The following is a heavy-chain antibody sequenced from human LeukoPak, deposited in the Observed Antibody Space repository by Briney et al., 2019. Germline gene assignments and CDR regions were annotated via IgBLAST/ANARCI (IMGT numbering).Heavy chain of an antibody. J-gene: IGHJ4*02. CDR2: ISGSGGST. CDR3: AKSKFPYDSNGWHGYFDF. Sequence: ETLSLTCTVSGGSISSYYWSWIRQPPGKGLEWVSSISGSGGSTYYADSVKGRFTISRDNSKNTLFLQMNSLRADDTAVYYCAKSKFPYDSNGWHGYFDFWGQGTLVTVSS. D-gene: IGHD3-22*01. CDR1: GGSISSYY. V-gene: IGHV3-23*01.